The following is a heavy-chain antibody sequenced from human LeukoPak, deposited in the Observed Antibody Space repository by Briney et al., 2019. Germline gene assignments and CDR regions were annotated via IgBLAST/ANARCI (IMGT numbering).Heavy chain of an antibody. CDR3: ARCEDSSSWYSGYFQH. Sequence: ASVKVSCKASGYTFTGYYMHWVRQAPGQGLEWMGWINPNSGGTNYAQKFQGRVTMTRDTSISTAYMELSRLRSEDTAVYYCARCEDSSSWYSGYFQHWGQGTLVTVSS. CDR1: GYTFTGYY. J-gene: IGHJ1*01. D-gene: IGHD6-13*01. V-gene: IGHV1-2*02. CDR2: INPNSGGT.